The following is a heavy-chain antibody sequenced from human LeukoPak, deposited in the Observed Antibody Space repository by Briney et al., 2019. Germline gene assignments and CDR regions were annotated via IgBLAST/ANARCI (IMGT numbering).Heavy chain of an antibody. J-gene: IGHJ4*02. CDR1: GYTFTGYY. V-gene: IGHV1-2*02. CDR2: INPNSDGT. D-gene: IGHD3-22*01. CDR3: ARAMIVVGISPVGY. Sequence: ASVKVSCKASGYTFTGYYMHWVRQAPGQGLEWMGWINPNSDGTNYAQKFQGRVTMTRDTSISTAYMELSRLRSDDTAVYYCARAMIVVGISPVGYWGQGTLVTVSS.